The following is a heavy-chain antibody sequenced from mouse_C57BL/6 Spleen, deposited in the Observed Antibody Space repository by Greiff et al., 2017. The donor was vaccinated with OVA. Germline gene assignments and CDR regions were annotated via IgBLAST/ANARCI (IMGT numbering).Heavy chain of an antibody. Sequence: VQLQQSGTVLARPGASVKMSCKTSGYTFTSYWMHWVKQRPGQGLEWIGAIYPGNSDTSYNQKFKGKAKLTAVTSASTAYMELSSLTNEYAAVYYCTREDDGYYGVDYWGQGTTLTVSS. D-gene: IGHD2-3*01. V-gene: IGHV1-5*01. CDR1: GYTFTSYW. J-gene: IGHJ2*01. CDR2: IYPGNSDT. CDR3: TREDDGYYGVDY.